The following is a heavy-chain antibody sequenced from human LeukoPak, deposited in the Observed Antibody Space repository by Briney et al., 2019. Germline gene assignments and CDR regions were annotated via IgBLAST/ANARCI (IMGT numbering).Heavy chain of an antibody. Sequence: NPSETLSLTCAVYGGSFSGYYWSWIRQPPGKGLEWIGEINHSGSTNYNPSPKSRVTISVDTSKNQFSLKLSSVTAADTAVYYCARVSLRPRGYSGYGVDYWGQGTLVTVSS. D-gene: IGHD5-12*01. CDR3: ARVSLRPRGYSGYGVDY. CDR2: INHSGST. J-gene: IGHJ4*02. CDR1: GGSFSGYY. V-gene: IGHV4-34*01.